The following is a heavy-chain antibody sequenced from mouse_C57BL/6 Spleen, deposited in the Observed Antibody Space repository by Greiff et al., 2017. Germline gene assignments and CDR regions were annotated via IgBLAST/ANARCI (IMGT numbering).Heavy chain of an antibody. J-gene: IGHJ1*03. V-gene: IGHV3-6*01. CDR3: ARGRSYGSSYVRYFEV. Sequence: VQLKESGPGLVKPSQSLSLTCSVTGYSITSGYYWNWIRQFQGNKLEWMGYISYDGSNNYNPTLKNRISITRDTSKNQFFLKLNSVTTEDTATYYCARGRSYGSSYVRYFEVWGTGTTVTVSS. D-gene: IGHD1-1*01. CDR2: ISYDGSN. CDR1: GYSITSGYY.